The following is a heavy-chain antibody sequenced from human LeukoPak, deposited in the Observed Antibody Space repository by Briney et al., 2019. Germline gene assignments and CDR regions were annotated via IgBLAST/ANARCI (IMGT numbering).Heavy chain of an antibody. J-gene: IGHJ1*01. V-gene: IGHV4-4*02. Sequence: PSGTLSLTCAVSGGSISSDNWWSWVRQPPGKGLEWIGEIYYSGSTNYNPSLQSRVTISVDKSNNHFSLRLTSVTAADTAVYYCATNGWYCLDHWGQGALVTVSS. CDR1: GGSISSDNW. CDR2: IYYSGST. CDR3: ATNGWYCLDH. D-gene: IGHD6-19*01.